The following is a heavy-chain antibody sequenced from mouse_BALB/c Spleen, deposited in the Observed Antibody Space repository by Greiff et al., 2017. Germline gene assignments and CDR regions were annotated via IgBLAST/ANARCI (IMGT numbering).Heavy chain of an antibody. CDR2: INPSNGRT. V-gene: IGHV1S81*02. CDR3: ARTGTTVDWFAY. D-gene: IGHD1-1*01. CDR1: GYTFTSYW. Sequence: VQLQQPGAELVKPGASVKLSCKASGYTFTSYWMHWVKQRPGQGLEWIGEINPSNGRTNYNEKFKSKATLTVDKSSSTAYMQLSSLTSEDSAVYYCARTGTTVDWFAYWGQGTLVTVSA. J-gene: IGHJ3*01.